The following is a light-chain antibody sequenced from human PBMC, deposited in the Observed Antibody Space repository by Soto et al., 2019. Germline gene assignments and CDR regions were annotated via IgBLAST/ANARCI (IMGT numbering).Light chain of an antibody. CDR1: SSNIGAGYD. CDR3: QSYDSSLSGSV. J-gene: IGLJ3*02. V-gene: IGLV1-40*01. Sequence: QLVLTQPPSVSGAPGQRVTISCTGSSSNIGAGYDVHWYRQLPGAAPKVLIYGNINRPSGLPDRFSDSRSGTSASLAITGLRAEDEADYYCQSYDSSLSGSVFGGGTKLTVL. CDR2: GNI.